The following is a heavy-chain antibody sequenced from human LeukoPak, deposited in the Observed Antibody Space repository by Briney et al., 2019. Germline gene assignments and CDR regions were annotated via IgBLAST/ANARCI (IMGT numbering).Heavy chain of an antibody. CDR3: ARDLRQIEWELPEYYYYYYGMDV. J-gene: IGHJ6*02. V-gene: IGHV1-46*01. D-gene: IGHD1-26*01. CDR1: GYTFTSYY. CDR2: INPSGGST. Sequence: ASVKVSCKASGYTFTSYYKHWVRQAPGQGLEWMGIINPSGGSTSYAQKFQGRVTMTRDTSTSTVYMELSSLRSEDTAVYYCARDLRQIEWELPEYYYYYYGMDVWGQGTTVTVSS.